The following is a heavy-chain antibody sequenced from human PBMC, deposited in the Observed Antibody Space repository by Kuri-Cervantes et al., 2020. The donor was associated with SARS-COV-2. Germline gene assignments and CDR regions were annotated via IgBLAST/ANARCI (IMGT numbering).Heavy chain of an antibody. D-gene: IGHD5-18*01. V-gene: IGHV1-2*02. Sequence: ASVKVSCKASGYTFTGYYMHWVRQAPGQGLEWMGWINPNSGGTNYAQKFQGRVTMTRDTSISTAYMELSRLRSDDTALYYCAKDRYSYGFFDYWGQGTLVTVSS. J-gene: IGHJ4*02. CDR3: AKDRYSYGFFDY. CDR2: INPNSGGT. CDR1: GYTFTGYY.